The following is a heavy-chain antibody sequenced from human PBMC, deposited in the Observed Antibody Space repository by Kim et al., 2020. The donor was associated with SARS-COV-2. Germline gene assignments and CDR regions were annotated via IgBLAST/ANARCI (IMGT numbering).Heavy chain of an antibody. V-gene: IGHV4-39*01. CDR2: FYYSGST. J-gene: IGHJ2*01. Sequence: SETLSLTCTVSGGSISSSSYYWGWIRQPPGKGLEWIGSFYYSGSTYYNPSLKSRVTISVDTSKNQFSLKLSSVTAADTAVYYCARYSYSPEVVWYFDLWGRGTLVTVSS. D-gene: IGHD2-15*01. CDR1: GGSISSSSYY. CDR3: ARYSYSPEVVWYFDL.